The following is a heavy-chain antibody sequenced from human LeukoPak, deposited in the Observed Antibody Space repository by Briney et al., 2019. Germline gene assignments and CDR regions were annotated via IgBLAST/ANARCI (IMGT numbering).Heavy chain of an antibody. Sequence: PGGSLRLSCVASGFTFSSYGMHWVRQAPGKGLEGGAVIWYDGSNKYYADSVKGRFTISRDNSKNTLYLQMNSLRAEDTAVYYCARGRDGYNPDWGQGTLVTVSS. CDR2: IWYDGSNK. J-gene: IGHJ4*02. CDR3: ARGRDGYNPD. V-gene: IGHV3-33*01. D-gene: IGHD5-24*01. CDR1: GFTFSSYG.